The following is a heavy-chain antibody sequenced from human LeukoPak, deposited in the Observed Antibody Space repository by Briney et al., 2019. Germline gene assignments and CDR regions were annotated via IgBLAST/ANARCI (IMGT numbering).Heavy chain of an antibody. D-gene: IGHD3-10*01. Sequence: ASVKVSCKASGGTFSSYAISWVRQAPGQGLEWMGGIFPIFGTANYAQKFQGRVTITADESTSTAYMELSSLRSEDTAVYYCARARDGSGSYYINDAFDIWGQGTMVTVSS. CDR1: GGTFSSYA. CDR3: ARARDGSGSYYINDAFDI. J-gene: IGHJ3*02. CDR2: IFPIFGTA. V-gene: IGHV1-69*13.